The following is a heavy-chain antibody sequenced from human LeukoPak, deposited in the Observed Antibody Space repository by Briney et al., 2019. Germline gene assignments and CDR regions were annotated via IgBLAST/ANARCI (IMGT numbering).Heavy chain of an antibody. CDR1: GNYW. V-gene: IGHV3-30*18. Sequence: GGSLRLSCAASGNYWMHWVRQAPGKGLEWVAVISYDGRNIHYPDSVKGRFTISRDISTDTLWLQMDSLRTEDTAVYYCAKGPLRGTAAAIDYWGQGTLVTVSS. D-gene: IGHD2-2*01. CDR2: ISYDGRNI. CDR3: AKGPLRGTAAAIDY. J-gene: IGHJ4*02.